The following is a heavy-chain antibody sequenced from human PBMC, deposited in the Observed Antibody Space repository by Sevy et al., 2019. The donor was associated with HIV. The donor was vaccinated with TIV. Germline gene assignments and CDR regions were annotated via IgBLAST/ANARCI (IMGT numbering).Heavy chain of an antibody. CDR3: ATTKDYYESSGYPFDY. CDR2: FDPEDGET. V-gene: IGHV1-24*01. D-gene: IGHD3-22*01. Sequence: ASLKVSCKVSGYTLTQLSMYWVRQAPGKGLEWMGSFDPEDGETIYAQKFQGRVTMTEDRSTDTAYMDLSSLRSEDTAVYYCATTKDYYESSGYPFDYRGQGTLVTVSS. CDR1: GYTLTQLS. J-gene: IGHJ4*02.